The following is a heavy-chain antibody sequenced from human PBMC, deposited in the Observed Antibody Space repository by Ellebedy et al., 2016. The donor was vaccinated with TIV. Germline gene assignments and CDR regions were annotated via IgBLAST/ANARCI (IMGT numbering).Heavy chain of an antibody. Sequence: AASVKVSCKASGYTFTSYYMHWVRQAPGQGLEWMGIINPSGGSTSYAQKFQGRVTMTRDTSTSTVYMELSSLRSDDTAVYYCARERGINKFWFDPWGQGTLVTVSS. V-gene: IGHV1-46*01. CDR1: GYTFTSYY. CDR3: ARERGINKFWFDP. J-gene: IGHJ5*02. CDR2: INPSGGST. D-gene: IGHD3-10*01.